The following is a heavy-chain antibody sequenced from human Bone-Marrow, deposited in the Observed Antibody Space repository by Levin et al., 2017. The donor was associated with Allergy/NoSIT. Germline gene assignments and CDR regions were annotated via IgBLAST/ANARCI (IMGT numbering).Heavy chain of an antibody. J-gene: IGHJ4*02. V-gene: IGHV3-21*01. Sequence: GGSLRLSCSASGFTFSAYGLHWVRQAPGTGLEWISSISPSSSDIDYADSVRGRFTITRDNAKNSLSLQMNSLTVEDTAMYYCAKSQAWLKDNFDYWGQGTRVTVSS. D-gene: IGHD5-24*01. CDR2: ISPSSSDI. CDR1: GFTFSAYG. CDR3: AKSQAWLKDNFDY.